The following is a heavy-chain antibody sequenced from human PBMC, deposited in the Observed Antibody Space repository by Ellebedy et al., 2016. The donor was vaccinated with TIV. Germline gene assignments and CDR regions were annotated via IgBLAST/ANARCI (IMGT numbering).Heavy chain of an antibody. CDR1: GFSVSTDEMC. CDR2: IDWDDAR. V-gene: IGHV2-70*11. D-gene: IGHD3-10*01. Sequence: SGPTLVKPTETLTLTCTLSGFSVSTDEMCVSWVRQSPGKALEWLARIDWDDARYYNTSLKTRLTVSKDTSRNRVVLTMTNMDPADTATYFCARSRFGGFHVLDYWGQGIAVTVSS. J-gene: IGHJ4*02. CDR3: ARSRFGGFHVLDY.